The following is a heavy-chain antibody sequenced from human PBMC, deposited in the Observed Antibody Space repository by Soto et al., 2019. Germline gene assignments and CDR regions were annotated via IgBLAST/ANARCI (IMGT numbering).Heavy chain of an antibody. J-gene: IGHJ4*02. D-gene: IGHD6-19*01. V-gene: IGHV1-69*01. CDR2: IIPIFGTA. CDR1: GGTFSSYA. Sequence: QVQLVQSGAEVKKPGSSVQVSCKASGGTFSSYAISWVRQSPGQGLEWMGGIIPIFGTANYAQKFQGRVTLTEDESTSKAYMELSSLRSEDTAVYYCARVSSDRQKFDYWSQGTLVTVSS. CDR3: ARVSSDRQKFDY.